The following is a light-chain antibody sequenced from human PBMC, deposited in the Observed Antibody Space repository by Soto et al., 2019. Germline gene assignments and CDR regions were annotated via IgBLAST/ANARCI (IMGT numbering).Light chain of an antibody. CDR3: QQYNSYWT. V-gene: IGKV1-5*03. CDR2: KAS. Sequence: IKMKHSPSTLSSTIRDRVTITCRASQSISSWLAWYQQKPGKAPKLLIYKASSLESGVPSRFSGSGSGTEFTLTISSLQPDDIATYYCQQYNSYWTFGQGTNVDI. J-gene: IGKJ1*01. CDR1: QSISSW.